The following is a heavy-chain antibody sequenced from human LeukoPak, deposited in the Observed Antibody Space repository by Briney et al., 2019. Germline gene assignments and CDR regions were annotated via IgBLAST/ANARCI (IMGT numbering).Heavy chain of an antibody. J-gene: IGHJ4*02. CDR3: ARGLPALLQFDY. CDR2: ISKSGEST. CDR1: GFTFNSYA. V-gene: IGHV3-23*01. Sequence: KTGGSLRLSCTAAGFTFNSYAMNWFRQAPGKGLEWVSAISKSGESTYYASSVKGRFTISRDNSKNTQYLQMNSLRADDTAVYYCARGLPALLQFDYWGQGTLVTVSS. D-gene: IGHD2-2*01.